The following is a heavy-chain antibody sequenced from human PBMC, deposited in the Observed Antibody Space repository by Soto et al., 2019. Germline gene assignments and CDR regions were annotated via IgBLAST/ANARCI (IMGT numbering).Heavy chain of an antibody. CDR3: ARCRGVGGDYYFDY. Sequence: SETLSLTCTVSGGSISSSSYYWGWIRQPPGKGLEWIGSIYYSGSTYYNPSLKSRVTISVDTSKNQFSLKLSSVTAADTAVYYCARCRGVGGDYYFDYWGQGTLVTVSS. J-gene: IGHJ4*02. CDR2: IYYSGST. V-gene: IGHV4-39*01. CDR1: GGSISSSSYY. D-gene: IGHD3-16*01.